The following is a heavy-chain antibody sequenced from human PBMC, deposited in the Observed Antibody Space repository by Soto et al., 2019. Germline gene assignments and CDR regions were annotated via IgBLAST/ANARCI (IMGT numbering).Heavy chain of an antibody. Sequence: KPSETLSLTCAVSGGSISSSNWWSWVRQPPGKGLEWIGEIYHSGSTNYNPSLKSRVTISVDKSKNQFSLKLSSVTAADTAVYYCAREEVLAVAGKEYYYYGMDVWGQGTTVTVSS. J-gene: IGHJ6*02. CDR1: GGSISSSNW. CDR2: IYHSGST. CDR3: AREEVLAVAGKEYYYYGMDV. V-gene: IGHV4-4*02. D-gene: IGHD6-19*01.